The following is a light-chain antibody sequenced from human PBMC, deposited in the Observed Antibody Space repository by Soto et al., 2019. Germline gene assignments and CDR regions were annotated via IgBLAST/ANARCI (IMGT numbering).Light chain of an antibody. CDR1: QGVSNY. J-gene: IGKJ1*01. CDR2: AAS. CDR3: QQHYTCPWT. Sequence: AIRMTQSPSSLSASTGDGVTITCRASQGVSNYLAWDQQKPGQAPKVLIHAASTLQGGVPSRFSGSGSGTDFTLTISGLQSDDCATYYCQQHYTCPWTFGQGTKVDIK. V-gene: IGKV1-8*01.